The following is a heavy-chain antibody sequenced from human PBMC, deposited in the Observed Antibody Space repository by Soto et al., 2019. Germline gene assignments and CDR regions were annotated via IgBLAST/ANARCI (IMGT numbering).Heavy chain of an antibody. CDR3: AGARKFYYYYMDV. V-gene: IGHV4-34*01. Sequence: ETLSLTCAVYGGSFSGYYWSWIRQPPGKGLEWIGEINHSGSTNYNPSLKSRVTISVDTSKNQFSLKLSSVTAADTAVYYCAGARKFYYYYMDVWGKGTTVTVSS. CDR2: INHSGST. CDR1: GGSFSGYY. J-gene: IGHJ6*03.